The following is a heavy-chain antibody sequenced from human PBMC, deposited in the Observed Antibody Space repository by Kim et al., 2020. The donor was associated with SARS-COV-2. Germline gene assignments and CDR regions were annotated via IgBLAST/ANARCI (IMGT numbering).Heavy chain of an antibody. V-gene: IGHV3-23*01. CDR1: GFTFSSYA. D-gene: IGHD5-12*01. Sequence: GGSLRLSCAASGFTFSSYAMSWVRQAPGKGLEWVSAISGSGGSTYYADSVKGRFTISRDNSKNTLYLQMNSLRAEDTAVYYCAKDRGGGYRYYYYGMDVWGQGTTVTVSS. CDR3: AKDRGGGYRYYYYGMDV. CDR2: ISGSGGST. J-gene: IGHJ6*02.